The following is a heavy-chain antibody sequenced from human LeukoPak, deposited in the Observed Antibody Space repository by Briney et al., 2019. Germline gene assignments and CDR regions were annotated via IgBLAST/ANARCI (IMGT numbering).Heavy chain of an antibody. CDR1: GFTFSDYY. J-gene: IGHJ6*03. CDR3: ARVKDCSSTSCLYYCYYMDV. CDR2: ISSSGSTI. V-gene: IGHV3-11*01. Sequence: PGGSLRLSCAASGFTFSDYYMSWIRQAPGKGLEWVSYISSSGSTIYYADSVKGRFTISRDNAKNSLYLQMNSVRAEDTAAYYCARVKDCSSTSCLYYCYYMDVWGKGTTVTVSS. D-gene: IGHD2-2*01.